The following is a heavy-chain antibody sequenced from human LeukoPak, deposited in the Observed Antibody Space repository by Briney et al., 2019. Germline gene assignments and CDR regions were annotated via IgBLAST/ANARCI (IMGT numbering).Heavy chain of an antibody. CDR2: INPSGGIT. CDR3: ARMPISSSSWYSHFDC. CDR1: GYTFTSCY. D-gene: IGHD6-13*01. J-gene: IGHJ4*02. Sequence: ASVKVSCKASGYTFTSCYMHWVRQAPGQGLEWMGIINPSGGITSYAQKFQGRVIMTRDTSTSTVYMELSSLRSEDTAVYYCARMPISSSSWYSHFDCWGQGTLVTVSS. V-gene: IGHV1-46*01.